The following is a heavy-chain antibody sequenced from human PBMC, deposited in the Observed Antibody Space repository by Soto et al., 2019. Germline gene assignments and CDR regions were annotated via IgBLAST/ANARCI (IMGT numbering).Heavy chain of an antibody. CDR1: GYTFTSYG. D-gene: IGHD3-10*01. J-gene: IGHJ6*02. Sequence: ASVKVSCKASGYTFTSYGISWVRQAPGQGLEWMGWISAYNGNTNYAQKLQGRVTMTTDTSTSTAYMELRSLRSDDTAVYYCARGGLLWFGELQRGYGMDVWGQGTTVTVSS. CDR2: ISAYNGNT. V-gene: IGHV1-18*01. CDR3: ARGGLLWFGELQRGYGMDV.